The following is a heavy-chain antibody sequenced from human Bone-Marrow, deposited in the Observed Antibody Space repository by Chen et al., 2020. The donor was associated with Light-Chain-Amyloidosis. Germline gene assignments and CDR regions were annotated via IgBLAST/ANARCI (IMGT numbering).Heavy chain of an antibody. D-gene: IGHD5-12*01. CDR2: IYPDDADA. J-gene: IGHJ4*02. CDR1: GYTFPNYW. Sequence: EVQLEQSGPEVKKPGESLKISCKGSGYTFPNYWIGWGRQMPGKGLGWMGVIYPDDADARYSPTFEGQVTLSADKSIPTAYLQWRSLKASDTAMYYCARRRDGYNFDYWGQGTLVTVSS. CDR3: ARRRDGYNFDY. V-gene: IGHV5-51*01.